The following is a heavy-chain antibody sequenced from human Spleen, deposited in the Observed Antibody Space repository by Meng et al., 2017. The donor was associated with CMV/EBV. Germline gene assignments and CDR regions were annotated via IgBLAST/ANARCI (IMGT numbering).Heavy chain of an antibody. CDR1: GFTVSTNY. D-gene: IGHD3-22*01. Sequence: GGSLRLSCAASGFTVSTNYMSWVRQPPGKGLEWVSVIYSGGNTYYADSVKGRFTISRDNAKNSLYLEMNSLRAEDTAVYYCARLPDYFDSSGFDYWGQGTLVTVSS. J-gene: IGHJ4*02. V-gene: IGHV3-53*01. CDR3: ARLPDYFDSSGFDY. CDR2: IYSGGNT.